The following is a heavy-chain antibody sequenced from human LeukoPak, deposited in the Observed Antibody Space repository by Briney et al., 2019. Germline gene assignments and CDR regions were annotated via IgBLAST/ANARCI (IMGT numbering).Heavy chain of an antibody. CDR1: GYTFTSYD. CDR2: MNPNSGNT. CDR3: ATGDDYVYPLG. J-gene: IGHJ4*02. D-gene: IGHD3-16*01. Sequence: ASVKVSCKASGYTFTSYDINWVRQATGQGLEWMGWMNPNSGNTGYAQKFQGRVTMTEDTSTDTAYMELSSLRSEDTAVYYCATGDDYVYPLGWGQGTLVTVSS. V-gene: IGHV1-8*02.